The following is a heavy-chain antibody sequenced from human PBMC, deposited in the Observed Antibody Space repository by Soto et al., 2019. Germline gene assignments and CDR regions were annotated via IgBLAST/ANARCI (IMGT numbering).Heavy chain of an antibody. Sequence: SETLFLTCTVSGGSISSYYWSWIRQPPGKGLEWIGYIYYSGSTNYNPSLKSRVTISVDTSKNQFSLKLSSVTAADTAVYYCARAYRDAPYYYYYYYMDVWGKGTTVTVSS. CDR1: GGSISSYY. D-gene: IGHD5-18*01. V-gene: IGHV4-59*01. J-gene: IGHJ6*03. CDR2: IYYSGST. CDR3: ARAYRDAPYYYYYYYMDV.